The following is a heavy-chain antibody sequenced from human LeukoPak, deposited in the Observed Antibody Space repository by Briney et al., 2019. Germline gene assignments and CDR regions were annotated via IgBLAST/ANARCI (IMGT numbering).Heavy chain of an antibody. CDR3: ARDLSLGYYGSGSYLPYAYGMDV. D-gene: IGHD3-10*01. V-gene: IGHV1-18*01. J-gene: IGHJ6*02. Sequence: ASVKVSCKASGYTFTSYGISWVRQAPGQGVAWMGWISAYNGNTNYAQKLQGRVTMTTDTSTSTAYMELSRLRSDDTAVYYCARDLSLGYYGSGSYLPYAYGMDVWGQGTTVTVSS. CDR2: ISAYNGNT. CDR1: GYTFTSYG.